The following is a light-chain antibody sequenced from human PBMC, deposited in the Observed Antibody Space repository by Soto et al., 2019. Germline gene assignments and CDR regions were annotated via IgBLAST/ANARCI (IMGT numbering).Light chain of an antibody. Sequence: ETVMTQSPDTLSVSPGESATLSCRASQDVSTNLAWFHQKPGQTPRLVLYGASKRATGIPARFSGSGSGRHCTLTISILQSEDFGVYYCQHYNNWPPYSFGQGTKVEIK. J-gene: IGKJ2*03. V-gene: IGKV3-15*01. CDR1: QDVSTN. CDR3: QHYNNWPPYS. CDR2: GAS.